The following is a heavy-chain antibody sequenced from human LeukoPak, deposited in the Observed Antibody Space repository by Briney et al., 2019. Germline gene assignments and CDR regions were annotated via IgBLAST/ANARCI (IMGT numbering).Heavy chain of an antibody. CDR1: GFTFSDYY. CDR3: AKDWRHIVVVSSPGYFDY. Sequence: GGSLRLSCAASGFTFSDYYMSWIRQAPGKGLEWVSYISSSGSTIYYADSVKGRFTISRDNSKNTLYLQMNSLRVEDTAVYYCAKDWRHIVVVSSPGYFDYWGQGTLGTVSS. CDR2: ISSSGSTI. D-gene: IGHD2-21*01. V-gene: IGHV3-11*01. J-gene: IGHJ4*02.